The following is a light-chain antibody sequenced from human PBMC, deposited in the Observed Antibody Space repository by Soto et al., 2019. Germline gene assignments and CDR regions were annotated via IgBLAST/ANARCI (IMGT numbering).Light chain of an antibody. CDR1: ESIRNE. J-gene: IGKJ1*01. CDR2: DTF. Sequence: DIQMTQSPSSLSASLGDRVTITCRPSESIRNELNWFQQRPGKAPRLLIYDTFTLQSGVPSRFSGSVSGTEFSLTLSSLQAGDSAIYYCQQSFTTPWTFGQGTKVEI. V-gene: IGKV1-39*01. CDR3: QQSFTTPWT.